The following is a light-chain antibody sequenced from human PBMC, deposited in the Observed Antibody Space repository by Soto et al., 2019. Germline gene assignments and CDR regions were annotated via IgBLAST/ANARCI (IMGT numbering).Light chain of an antibody. CDR3: QQYNRYSLT. V-gene: IGKV1-5*01. Sequence: DIQMTQSPTTLSASVGDRVTITSRASQSISSWLAWYQQKPGKAPKLLIYDASSLESGVPSRFSGSGSDTEFTLTINNLQPVDFATYHCQQYNRYSLTFGGGTKVEIK. CDR1: QSISSW. J-gene: IGKJ4*01. CDR2: DAS.